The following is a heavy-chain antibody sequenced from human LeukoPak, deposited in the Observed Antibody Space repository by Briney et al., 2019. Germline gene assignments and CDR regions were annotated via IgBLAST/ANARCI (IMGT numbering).Heavy chain of an antibody. CDR1: GFPFSSYG. V-gene: IGHV3-23*01. CDR2: ISNSGGST. D-gene: IGHD6-19*01. J-gene: IGHJ4*02. Sequence: GGTLRLSCAASGFPFSSYGMSWVRQAPRKGLEWVSAISNSGGSTYYADSVRGRFTISRDNSKNTLYLQMNSLRGEDTAVYYCAKDRLIAVVGTVSLDSWGQGTLVTVSS. CDR3: AKDRLIAVVGTVSLDS.